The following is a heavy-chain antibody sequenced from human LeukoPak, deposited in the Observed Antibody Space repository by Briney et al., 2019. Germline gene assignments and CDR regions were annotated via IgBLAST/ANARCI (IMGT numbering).Heavy chain of an antibody. V-gene: IGHV4-34*01. D-gene: IGHD3-10*01. J-gene: IGHJ4*02. CDR2: INHSGST. CDR1: GGSFSGYY. Sequence: KTSETLSLTCAVYGGSFSGYYWSWIRQPPGKGLEWIREINHSGSTNYNPSLKSRFTISVDTSKNQFSLKLSSVTAADTAVYYCARGYGSGSYYKRYFDYWGQGTLVTVPS. CDR3: ARGYGSGSYYKRYFDY.